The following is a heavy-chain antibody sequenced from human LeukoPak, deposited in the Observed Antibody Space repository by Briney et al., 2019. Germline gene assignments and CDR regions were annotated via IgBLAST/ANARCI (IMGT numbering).Heavy chain of an antibody. J-gene: IGHJ4*02. CDR3: ARSSRGGYDLYYFDY. V-gene: IGHV1-18*01. Sequence: ASVKVSCKASGYTFTSYGISWVRQAPGQGLEWMGWISAGNGNTKYSQKFQGRVTITRDTSASTAYMELSSLRSEDTAVYYCARSSRGGYDLYYFDYWGQGTLVTASS. CDR2: ISAGNGNT. D-gene: IGHD5-12*01. CDR1: GYTFTSYG.